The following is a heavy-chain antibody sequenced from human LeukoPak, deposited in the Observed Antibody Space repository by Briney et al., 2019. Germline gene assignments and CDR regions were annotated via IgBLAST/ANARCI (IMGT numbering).Heavy chain of an antibody. V-gene: IGHV1-18*01. CDR2: ISTSNGNT. CDR3: ARFIAAQYFDY. CDR1: GYTFTSYG. J-gene: IGHJ4*02. Sequence: ASVKVSCKASGYTFTSYGISWVRQAPGQGLEWVGWISTSNGNTIYAQKLQGRVTMTTDTSTSTAYMELRSLRSDDTAVYYCARFIAAQYFDYWGQGTLVTVSS. D-gene: IGHD6-13*01.